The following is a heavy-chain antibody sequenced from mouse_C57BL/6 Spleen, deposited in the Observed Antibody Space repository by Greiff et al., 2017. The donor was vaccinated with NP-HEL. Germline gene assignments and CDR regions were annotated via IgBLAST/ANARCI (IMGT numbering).Heavy chain of an antibody. Sequence: VQVVESGPELVKPGASVKLSCKASGYTFTSYDINWVKQRPGQGLEWIGWIYPRDGSTKYNEKFKGKATLTVDTSSSTAYMELHRLTSEDSAVYFCASTHYGSSYGGYFDVWGTGTTVTVSS. V-gene: IGHV1-85*01. CDR2: IYPRDGST. D-gene: IGHD1-1*01. J-gene: IGHJ1*03. CDR1: GYTFTSYD. CDR3: ASTHYGSSYGGYFDV.